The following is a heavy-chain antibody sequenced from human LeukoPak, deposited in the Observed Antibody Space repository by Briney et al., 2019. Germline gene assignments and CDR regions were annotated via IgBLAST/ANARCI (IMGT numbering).Heavy chain of an antibody. Sequence: ASVKVSCKASGYTFTSYGISWVRQAPGQGLEWMGWINTNTGNPTYAQGFTGRFVFSLDTSVSTAYLQISSLKAEDTAVYYCARDPRYCSGGSCALHYYGMDVWGQGTTVTVSS. CDR1: GYTFTSYG. CDR2: INTNTGNP. J-gene: IGHJ6*02. V-gene: IGHV7-4-1*02. CDR3: ARDPRYCSGGSCALHYYGMDV. D-gene: IGHD2-15*01.